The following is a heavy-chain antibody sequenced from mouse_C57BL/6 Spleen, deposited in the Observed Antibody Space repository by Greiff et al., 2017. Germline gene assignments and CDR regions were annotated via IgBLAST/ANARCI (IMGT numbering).Heavy chain of an antibody. V-gene: IGHV1-43*01. D-gene: IGHD1-1*01. CDR3: AKNYYGSSSDY. Sequence: EVKLMESGPELVKPGASVKISCKASGYSFTDYNMNWVKQSNGKSLEWIGEINPSTGGTSYNQKFKGKATLTVDKSSSTAYMQLKSLTSEDSAVYYCAKNYYGSSSDYWGQGTTLTVSS. CDR1: GYSFTDYN. CDR2: INPSTGGT. J-gene: IGHJ2*01.